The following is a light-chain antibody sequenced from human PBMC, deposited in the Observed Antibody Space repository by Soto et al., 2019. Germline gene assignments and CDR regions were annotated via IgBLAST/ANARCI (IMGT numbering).Light chain of an antibody. V-gene: IGLV1-44*01. Sequence: QSVLTQPPSASGTPGQSVTISCAGSSSNLGTNSVNWYQQLPGAAPKVLIYNFNQRPSGVPDRFSGSKSGTSASLAISGLQSEDEADYYCAAWDDSLNGVVFGGGTKLTVL. J-gene: IGLJ2*01. CDR3: AAWDDSLNGVV. CDR1: SSNLGTNS. CDR2: NFN.